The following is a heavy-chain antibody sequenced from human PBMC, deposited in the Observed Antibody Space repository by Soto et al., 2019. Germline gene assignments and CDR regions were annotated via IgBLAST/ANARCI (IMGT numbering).Heavy chain of an antibody. D-gene: IGHD2-15*01. V-gene: IGHV4-61*01. CDR3: ARDLGYCGDASCYNSHDAFNI. J-gene: IGHJ3*02. CDR1: GASVNVGSYY. CDR2: VYYSGSA. Sequence: PSETLSRTCSVSGASVNVGSYYWTWIRQPPGKALEYIGHVYYSGSAKYNPSLKSRVTISIDTSKNQFSLRLTSVTAADTAVYFCARDLGYCGDASCYNSHDAFNIWGQGTRVTVSS.